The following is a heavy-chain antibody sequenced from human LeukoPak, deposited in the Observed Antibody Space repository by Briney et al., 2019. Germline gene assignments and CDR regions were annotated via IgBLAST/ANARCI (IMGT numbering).Heavy chain of an antibody. D-gene: IGHD6-19*01. Sequence: GGSLRLSYAASGFTFSSYWMHWVRQAPGKGLVWVSRIYADGSGTNYADSVKGRFTISRDNAKNTLYLQMNSLKADDTAVYYCARAYSSGWYSFDYWGQGTLVTVSS. V-gene: IGHV3-74*01. CDR1: GFTFSSYW. CDR2: IYADGSGT. J-gene: IGHJ4*02. CDR3: ARAYSSGWYSFDY.